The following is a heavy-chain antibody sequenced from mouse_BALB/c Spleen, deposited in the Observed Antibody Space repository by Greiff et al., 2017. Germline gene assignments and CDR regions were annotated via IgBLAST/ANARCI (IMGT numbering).Heavy chain of an antibody. J-gene: IGHJ2*01. CDR1: SYTFTDYA. CDR3: ARGPYRDNDGKFDD. V-gene: IGHV1-67*01. CDR2: ISTYYGNT. D-gene: IGHD2-14*01. Sequence: VQLQQSGPELVRPGVSVKISCKGSSYTFTDYAMHWVKQSHAKSLEWIGVISTYYGNTNYNQKFKGKATMTVDKSSSTAYMELARLTSGDSAVYYCARGPYRDNDGKFDDWGKGTTLTVSS.